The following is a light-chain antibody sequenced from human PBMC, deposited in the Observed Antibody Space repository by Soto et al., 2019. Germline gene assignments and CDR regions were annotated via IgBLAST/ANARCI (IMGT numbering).Light chain of an antibody. CDR3: QQYHNWPPAT. V-gene: IGKV3-15*01. Sequence: EIVMTQSPATLSVSPGKTATLSCGASQSVSSNLAWYQQNPGQAPRLLIYGASTRATGIPARFSGSGSETEFTLTTSGLQSEDFAIYYCQQYHNWPPATFRGGKKVEIK. CDR1: QSVSSN. J-gene: IGKJ4*01. CDR2: GAS.